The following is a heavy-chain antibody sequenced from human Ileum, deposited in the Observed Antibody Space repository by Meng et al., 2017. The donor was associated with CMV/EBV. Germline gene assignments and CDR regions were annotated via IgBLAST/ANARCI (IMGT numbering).Heavy chain of an antibody. D-gene: IGHD3-3*01. CDR3: ARGDFWRTFDS. Sequence: TVSGGSLSSGTFYWSWLRQPPGRGLEWIGHIYHSGSTSYKPSLKSRVTISEDTSKKQFSLKLSSVTAADTAVYYCARGDFWRTFDSWGQGTLVTVSS. J-gene: IGHJ4*02. CDR1: GGSLSSGTFY. CDR2: IYHSGST. V-gene: IGHV4-31*03.